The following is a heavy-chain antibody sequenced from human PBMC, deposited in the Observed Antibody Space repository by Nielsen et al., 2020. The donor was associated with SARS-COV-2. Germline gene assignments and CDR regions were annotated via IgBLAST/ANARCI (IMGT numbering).Heavy chain of an antibody. J-gene: IGHJ5*02. D-gene: IGHD6-6*01. CDR2: IYYSGST. Sequence: ESLQISCTVSGGSISSYYWSWIRQPPGKGLEWIGYIYYSGSTNYNPSLKRRVTISVDTSKNQFSLKLSTVTATDTAVYYCAREVRIAARDWFDPWGQGTLVTVSS. CDR1: GGSISSYY. CDR3: AREVRIAARDWFDP. V-gene: IGHV4-59*01.